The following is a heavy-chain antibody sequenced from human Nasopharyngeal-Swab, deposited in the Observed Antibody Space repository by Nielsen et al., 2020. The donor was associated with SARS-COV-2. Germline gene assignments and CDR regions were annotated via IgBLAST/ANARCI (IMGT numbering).Heavy chain of an antibody. D-gene: IGHD2-2*01. V-gene: IGHV3-21*01. CDR2: ISSSSSYI. J-gene: IGHJ4*02. Sequence: GGSLRLSCAASGFTFSSYGMHWVRQAPGKGLEWVSSISSSSSYIYYADSVKGRFTISRDNAKNSLYLQMNSLRAEDTAVYYCARDCSSTSCYEDWGQGTLVTVSS. CDR3: ARDCSSTSCYED. CDR1: GFTFSSYG.